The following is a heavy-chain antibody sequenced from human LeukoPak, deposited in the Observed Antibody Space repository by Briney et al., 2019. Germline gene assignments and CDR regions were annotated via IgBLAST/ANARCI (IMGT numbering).Heavy chain of an antibody. Sequence: GGSLRLSCTASGFTFGDYAMSWVRQAPGKGLEWVGFIRSKAYGGTTEYAASVKGRFTISRDDSKGIAYLQMNSLETEDTAVYYCTRDQTPYYWGQGTLVTVSS. V-gene: IGHV3-49*04. CDR2: IRSKAYGGTT. J-gene: IGHJ4*02. CDR3: TRDQTPYY. CDR1: GFTFGDYA.